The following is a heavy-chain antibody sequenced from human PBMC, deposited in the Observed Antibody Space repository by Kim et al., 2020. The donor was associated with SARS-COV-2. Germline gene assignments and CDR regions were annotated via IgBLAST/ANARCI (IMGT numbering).Heavy chain of an antibody. V-gene: IGHV4-34*01. CDR3: ARGGRRSNSWFDP. Sequence: SETLSLTCAVYGGSFSGYYWSWIRQPPGKGLEWIGEINHSGSTNYNPSLKSRVTISVDTSKNQFSLKLSSVTAADTAVYYCARGGRRSNSWFDPWGQGTLVTVSS. CDR2: INHSGST. CDR1: GGSFSGYY. D-gene: IGHD1-1*01. J-gene: IGHJ5*02.